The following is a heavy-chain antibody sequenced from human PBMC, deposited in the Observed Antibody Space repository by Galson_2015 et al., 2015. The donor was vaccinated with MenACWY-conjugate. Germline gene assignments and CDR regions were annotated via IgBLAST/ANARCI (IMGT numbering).Heavy chain of an antibody. J-gene: IGHJ4*02. V-gene: IGHV3-74*01. CDR2: INPGGSST. CDR3: AKSRGASFYFDS. Sequence: LRLSCAASGFIFNTYWMRWVRQAPGKGLVWVSRINPGGSSTTYADSVKDRFTISRDNAKNTLYLQMNSLRPEDTAVFYCAKSRGASFYFDSWGQGTLVTVSS. CDR1: GFIFNTYW. D-gene: IGHD1-26*01.